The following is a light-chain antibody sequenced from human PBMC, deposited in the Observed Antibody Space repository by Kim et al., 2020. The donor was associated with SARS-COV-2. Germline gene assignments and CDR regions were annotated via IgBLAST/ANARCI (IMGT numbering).Light chain of an antibody. V-gene: IGKV3-20*01. Sequence: SPGESAPRSSRTSQSFSSTYSAWYQQRPGQAPRPPIYDASSRATGIPDRFSGSGSGTDFTLTISRLEPEDFAVYYCQQYSSSFRTFGQGTKVDIK. CDR1: QSFSSTY. CDR3: QQYSSSFRT. J-gene: IGKJ1*01. CDR2: DAS.